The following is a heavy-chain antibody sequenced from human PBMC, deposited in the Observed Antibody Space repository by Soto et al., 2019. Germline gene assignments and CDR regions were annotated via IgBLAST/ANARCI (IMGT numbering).Heavy chain of an antibody. CDR2: IDWDDDK. CDR3: ARDRYNWNPSHYYGMDV. V-gene: IGHV2-70*04. D-gene: IGHD1-20*01. J-gene: IGHJ6*02. Sequence: GPTLVNPTQTLTLTCTFSGFSLSTSGMRVSWIRQPPGKALEWLARIDWDDDKFYSTSLKTRLTISKDTSKNQVVLTMTNMDPVDTATYYCARDRYNWNPSHYYGMDVWGQGTTVTVSS. CDR1: GFSLSTSGMR.